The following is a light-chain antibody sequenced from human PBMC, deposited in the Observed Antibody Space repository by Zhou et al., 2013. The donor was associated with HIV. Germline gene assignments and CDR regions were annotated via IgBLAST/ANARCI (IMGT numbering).Light chain of an antibody. CDR1: QIITNNQ. CDR2: GSS. Sequence: EIVLTQSPATLSLSPGERATLSCRASQIITNNQLAWYQQKAGQAPRLLIYGSSGRATGIPDRFSGSGSGTDFTLTISRLEPEDYAVYYCQHYVTSPITFGQGHDWRL. J-gene: IGKJ5*01. CDR3: QHYVTSPIT. V-gene: IGKV3-20*01.